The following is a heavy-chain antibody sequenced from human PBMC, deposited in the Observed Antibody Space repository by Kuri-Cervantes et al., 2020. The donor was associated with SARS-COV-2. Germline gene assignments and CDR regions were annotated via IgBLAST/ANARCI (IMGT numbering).Heavy chain of an antibody. V-gene: IGHV1-18*01. J-gene: IGHJ4*02. CDR2: ISAYNGNT. CDR1: GYTFTSYG. Sequence: ASVKVSCKASGYTFTSYGISWVRQAPGQGLEWMGWISAYNGNTNYAQKLQGRVTMTTDTSTSTAYMELRSLRSDDTAVYYCARSDRSSTSCYADPFDYWGQGTLVTVSS. CDR3: ARSDRSSTSCYADPFDY. D-gene: IGHD2-2*01.